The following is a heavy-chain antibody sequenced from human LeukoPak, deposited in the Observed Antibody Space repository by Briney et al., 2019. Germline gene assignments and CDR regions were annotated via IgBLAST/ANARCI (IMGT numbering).Heavy chain of an antibody. CDR2: IYYSGST. V-gene: IGHV4-59*08. J-gene: IGHJ4*02. CDR1: GASVSSYY. D-gene: IGHD6-19*01. CDR3: ASPGGAVAGSNDY. Sequence: SETLSLTCPVSGASVSSYYWIWIRQPPGKGLEWIGYIYYSGSTNYNPSLKSRVTISVDTSKNQFSLKLSSVTAADTAVYYCASPGGAVAGSNDYWGQGTLVTVSS.